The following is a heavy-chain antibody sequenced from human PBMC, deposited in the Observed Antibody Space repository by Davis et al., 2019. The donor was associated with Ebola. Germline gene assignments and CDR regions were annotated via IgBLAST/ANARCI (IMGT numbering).Heavy chain of an antibody. CDR2: IIQSGST. Sequence: SETLSLTCAVSGGSFSGPYWSWIRQPPGKGLEWIGEIIQSGSTNYNPSLKRRVTMSLDTSKNQFSLKLNSVTAADTAVYYCARGRDYAKSGVYWGQGTLVTVSS. D-gene: IGHD4-17*01. CDR3: ARGRDYAKSGVY. CDR1: GGSFSGPY. V-gene: IGHV4-34*01. J-gene: IGHJ4*02.